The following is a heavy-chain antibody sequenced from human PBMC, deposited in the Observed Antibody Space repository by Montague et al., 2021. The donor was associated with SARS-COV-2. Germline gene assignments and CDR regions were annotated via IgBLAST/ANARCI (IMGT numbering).Heavy chain of an antibody. D-gene: IGHD6-13*01. CDR3: ARGRLVGDSSSWYYFDY. Sequence: SETLSLTCAVSGGSINTNNWWTWVRQPPGEGLEWIGQIFDSGITXXNPXXXSRVTISVDKSKNQFSLRLSSVTAADTAVYYCARGRLVGDSSSWYYFDYWGQGTLVAASS. CDR1: GGSINTNNW. J-gene: IGHJ4*02. CDR2: IFDSGIT. V-gene: IGHV4-4*02.